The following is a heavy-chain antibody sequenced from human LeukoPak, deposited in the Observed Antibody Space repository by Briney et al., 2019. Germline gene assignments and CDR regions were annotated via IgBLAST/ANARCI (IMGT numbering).Heavy chain of an antibody. CDR2: ISSSGSTI. V-gene: IGHV3-11*04. CDR3: ARGGLLWEWLFHFDY. D-gene: IGHD3-3*01. CDR1: GFTFSDYY. Sequence: PGGSLRLSCAASGFTFSDYYMSWIRQAPGKGLEWVSYISSSGSTIYYADSVKGRFTISRDNAKNSLYLQMNSLGAEDTAVYYCARGGLLWEWLFHFDYWGQGTLVTVSS. J-gene: IGHJ4*02.